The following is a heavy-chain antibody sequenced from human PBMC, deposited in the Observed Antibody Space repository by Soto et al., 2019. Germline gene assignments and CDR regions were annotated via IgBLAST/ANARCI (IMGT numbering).Heavy chain of an antibody. Sequence: LSLTCTVSGVSMGGYYWDWIRQSPGKGLEWIGNIYYSGFTLYNPSLKSRVTISVDTSKNQFSLKLRSVTAADTAVYYCARHPAAGPRFDTWGQGTLVTVSS. CDR3: ARHPAAGPRFDT. J-gene: IGHJ5*02. V-gene: IGHV4-39*01. CDR1: GVSMGGYY. D-gene: IGHD6-13*01. CDR2: IYYSGFT.